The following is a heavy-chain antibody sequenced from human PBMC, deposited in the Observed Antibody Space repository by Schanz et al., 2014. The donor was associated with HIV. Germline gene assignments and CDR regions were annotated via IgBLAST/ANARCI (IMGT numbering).Heavy chain of an antibody. J-gene: IGHJ4*02. CDR1: GFSFDNFG. V-gene: IGHV3-30*03. Sequence: QVQLVESGGGVVQPGRSLRLSCAASGFSFDNFGMHWVRQAPGKGLEWVAVISYDGSNKKYADSVKGRFTISRDNSKNTLHLQMKSLRPEDTAVYYCARDLNVGRHFDHWGQGTLVTVSS. CDR2: ISYDGSNK. CDR3: ARDLNVGRHFDH. D-gene: IGHD1-26*01.